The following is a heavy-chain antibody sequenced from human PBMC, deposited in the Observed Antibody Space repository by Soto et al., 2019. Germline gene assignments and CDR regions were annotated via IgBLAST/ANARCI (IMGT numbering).Heavy chain of an antibody. CDR2: LRSKANDYAT. D-gene: IGHD2-15*01. J-gene: IGHJ1*01. Sequence: EVQLVQSGGGLVQPGGSLKLSCAASGFTFSGSTVHWVRQASGEGLQWVGRLRSKANDYATTYIASVKGRFTNSRDDSRNTAYLQMSDLKTEDTAVYYCTGGYCTGGTCCSGYFQHWGQGALVTVFS. CDR1: GFTFSGST. CDR3: TGGYCTGGTCCSGYFQH. V-gene: IGHV3-73*02.